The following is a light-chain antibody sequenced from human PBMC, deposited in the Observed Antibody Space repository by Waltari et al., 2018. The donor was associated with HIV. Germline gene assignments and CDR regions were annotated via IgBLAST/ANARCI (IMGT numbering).Light chain of an antibody. V-gene: IGLV1-40*01. Sequence: QSVLTQPPSVSGAPGQRVTISCTGNSSNIGADYDAHWYQQPPGTAPKLLIYNNNRPSGVPDRFSGSKSGTSASLAITGLRAEDEAYYFCQSYDSSLSGSRVFGGGTKLTVL. J-gene: IGLJ3*02. CDR2: NN. CDR3: QSYDSSLSGSRV. CDR1: SSNIGADYD.